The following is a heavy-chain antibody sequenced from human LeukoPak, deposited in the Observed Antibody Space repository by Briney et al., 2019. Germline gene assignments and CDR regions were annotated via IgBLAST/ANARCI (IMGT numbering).Heavy chain of an antibody. CDR2: IIPIFGTA. Sequence: SVKVSCKASGGTFSSYAISWVRQAPGQGLEWMGGIIPIFGTANYAQKFQDRVTITADESTSTTYMELSSLRSDDTAVYYCARDRSFDPWGQGTLVTVSS. D-gene: IGHD3-16*02. V-gene: IGHV1-69*13. J-gene: IGHJ5*02. CDR3: ARDRSFDP. CDR1: GGTFSSYA.